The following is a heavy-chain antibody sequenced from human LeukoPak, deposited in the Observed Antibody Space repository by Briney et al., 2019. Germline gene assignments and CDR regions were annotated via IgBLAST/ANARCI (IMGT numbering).Heavy chain of an antibody. CDR3: ARASSGSYYRFEY. CDR1: GFTVSSNY. Sequence: PGGSLRLSCGASGFTVSSNYMSWVRQAPGKGLEWVSLINTGGITYYADSVKGRFTISRDNSKNTLYLQMNSLRAEDAAVYYCARASSGSYYRFEYWGQGTLVTVSS. D-gene: IGHD3-10*01. J-gene: IGHJ4*02. CDR2: INTGGIT. V-gene: IGHV3-53*01.